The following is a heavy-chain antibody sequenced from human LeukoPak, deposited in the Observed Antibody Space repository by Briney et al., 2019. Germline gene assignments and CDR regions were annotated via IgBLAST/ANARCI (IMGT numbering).Heavy chain of an antibody. V-gene: IGHV1-69*05. J-gene: IGHJ3*02. Sequence: SVKVSCKASGGTFSSYAISWVRQAPGQGLEWMGGIIPIFGTANYAQKFQGRVTITTDESTSTAYMELSSLRSEDTAVYYCARHYYDRSAFDIWGQGTMVTVSS. CDR3: ARHYYDRSAFDI. D-gene: IGHD3-22*01. CDR1: GGTFSSYA. CDR2: IIPIFGTA.